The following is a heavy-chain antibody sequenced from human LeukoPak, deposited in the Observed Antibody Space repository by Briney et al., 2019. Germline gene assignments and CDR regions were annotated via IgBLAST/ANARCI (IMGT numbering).Heavy chain of an antibody. J-gene: IGHJ4*02. CDR3: ARQWELLYYFDY. V-gene: IGHV3-23*01. CDR1: GFTFVSHA. CDR2: IRASDGST. Sequence: GGSVRLSCAASGFTFVSHAMSWVRQAPGKGLEWVSGIRASDGSTYYADSVKGRFTSSRDNSKNTLYLQMNSLRAEDTAVYYCARQWELLYYFDYWGQGTLVTVSS. D-gene: IGHD1-26*01.